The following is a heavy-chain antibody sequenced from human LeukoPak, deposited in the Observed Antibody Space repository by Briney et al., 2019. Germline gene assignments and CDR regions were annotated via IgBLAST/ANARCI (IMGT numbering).Heavy chain of an antibody. CDR2: ISAYNGNT. Sequence: GASVKVSCKASGYTFTSYGISWVRQAPGQGLEWMGWISAYNGNTNYAQKLQGRVTMTTDTSTSTAYMELRSLRSDDTAVYYCARVPYDYVWGSYRYDRGTNFDYWGQGILVTVSS. D-gene: IGHD3-16*02. V-gene: IGHV1-18*01. CDR3: ARVPYDYVWGSYRYDRGTNFDY. CDR1: GYTFTSYG. J-gene: IGHJ4*02.